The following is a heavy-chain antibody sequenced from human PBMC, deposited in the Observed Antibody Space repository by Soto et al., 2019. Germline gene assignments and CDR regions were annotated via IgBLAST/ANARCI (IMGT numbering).Heavy chain of an antibody. J-gene: IGHJ5*02. D-gene: IGHD3-3*01. Sequence: EVQLLESGEGLVQPGGSLRLSCAASGFTFSSYAMTWVRQAPGKGLEWVSSISGSGDATYYADSVKGRFTISRDDSKNTLFLQMDSLRAEDTALYSCAKAGRPYYDLWSENRFDPWGQGTLVTVSS. CDR3: AKAGRPYYDLWSENRFDP. CDR1: GFTFSSYA. V-gene: IGHV3-23*01. CDR2: ISGSGDAT.